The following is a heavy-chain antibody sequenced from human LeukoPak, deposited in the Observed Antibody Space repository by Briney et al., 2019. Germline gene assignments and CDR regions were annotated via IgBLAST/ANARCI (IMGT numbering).Heavy chain of an antibody. CDR2: IYYSGST. V-gene: IGHV4-61*01. Sequence: SETLSLTCTVSGGSVSSGSYYWSWIRQPPGKGLEWIGYIYYSGSTNYNPSLKSRVTISADTSKNQFSLTLGSVSATDTAVYYCVSPRGFSYGYFDYWGQGTPVTVSS. J-gene: IGHJ4*02. CDR3: VSPRGFSYGYFDY. CDR1: GGSVSSGSYY. D-gene: IGHD5-18*01.